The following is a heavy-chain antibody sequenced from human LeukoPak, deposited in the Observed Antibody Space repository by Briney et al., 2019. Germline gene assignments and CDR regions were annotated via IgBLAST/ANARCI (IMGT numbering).Heavy chain of an antibody. V-gene: IGHV3-30*18. D-gene: IGHD1-26*01. Sequence: GGSLRLSCAASGFTFSSYGMYWVRQAPGKGLEWVAVISYDGSNKYYADSVKGRFTISRDNSKNTLYLQMNSLRAEDTAVYYCAKHGRMGIYYYYMDVWGKGTTVTVSS. CDR2: ISYDGSNK. J-gene: IGHJ6*03. CDR3: AKHGRMGIYYYYMDV. CDR1: GFTFSSYG.